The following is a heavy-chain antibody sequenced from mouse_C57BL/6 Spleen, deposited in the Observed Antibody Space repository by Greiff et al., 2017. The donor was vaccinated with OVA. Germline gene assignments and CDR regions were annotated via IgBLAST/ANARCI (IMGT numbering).Heavy chain of an antibody. Sequence: VQLKESGGGLVKPGGSLKLSCAASGFTFSDYGMHWVRQAPEKGLEWVAYISSGSSTIYYADTVKGRFTISRDNAKNTLFLQMTSLRSEDTAMYYCARWYYGSSYYAMDYWGQGTSVTVSS. J-gene: IGHJ4*01. CDR3: ARWYYGSSYYAMDY. D-gene: IGHD1-1*01. CDR2: ISSGSSTI. CDR1: GFTFSDYG. V-gene: IGHV5-17*01.